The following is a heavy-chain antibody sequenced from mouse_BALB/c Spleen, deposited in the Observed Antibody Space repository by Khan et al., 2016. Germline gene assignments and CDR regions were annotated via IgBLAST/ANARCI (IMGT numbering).Heavy chain of an antibody. V-gene: IGHV1-4*01. Sequence: QVQLQQSGAELARPGASVKMSCKASGYTFTSYTMHWVKQRPGQGLEWIGYINPSSGYTNYNQKFKDKATLTADKSSSTAYMQLSSLTSGDSAVYYCARGSITTVVATPSFAYWGQGTLVTVSA. CDR3: ARGSITTVVATPSFAY. CDR1: GYTFTSYT. D-gene: IGHD1-1*01. J-gene: IGHJ3*01. CDR2: INPSSGYT.